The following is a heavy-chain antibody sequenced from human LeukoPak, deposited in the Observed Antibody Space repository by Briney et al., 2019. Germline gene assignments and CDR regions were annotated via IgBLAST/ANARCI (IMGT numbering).Heavy chain of an antibody. CDR1: NSSITRGYY. Sequence: MASETLSLTCNVSNSSITRGYYWGWIRQVPGKGLEWIGSIYYSGSTNLNPSLKSRVTISVDTSKNQFSLKLSSVTAADTAVYYCAREMVAAEGEWFDPWGQGTLVTVSS. CDR3: AREMVAAEGEWFDP. D-gene: IGHD2-15*01. J-gene: IGHJ5*02. V-gene: IGHV4-38-2*02. CDR2: IYYSGST.